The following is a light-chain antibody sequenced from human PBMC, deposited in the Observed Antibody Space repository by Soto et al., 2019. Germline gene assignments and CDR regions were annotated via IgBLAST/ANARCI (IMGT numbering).Light chain of an antibody. J-gene: IGKJ4*01. CDR3: QQADSFPLT. Sequence: DIQMTQSPSSVSASIGDTVTITCRASQDISTLLAWHQQKPGKAPKLLIYGASTLESGVPSRFSGRGSGTDFTLTISSLQPEDFATYFCQQADSFPLTFGGGTKVEIK. V-gene: IGKV1D-12*01. CDR2: GAS. CDR1: QDISTL.